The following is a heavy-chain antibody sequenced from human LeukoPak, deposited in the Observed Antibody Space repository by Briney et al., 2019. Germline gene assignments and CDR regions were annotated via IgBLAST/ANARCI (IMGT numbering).Heavy chain of an antibody. Sequence: PGGSLRLSCVASGFTFSSYEMNWVRQAPGKGLEWVSYISPSGGTTIYYADSVKGRFAISRDNAKSSLYLQMNSLRADDTAVFYCAKDGGFYGENFDYWGQGTLVTVSS. CDR2: ISPSGGTTI. J-gene: IGHJ4*02. D-gene: IGHD4-17*01. CDR3: AKDGGFYGENFDY. CDR1: GFTFSSYE. V-gene: IGHV3-48*03.